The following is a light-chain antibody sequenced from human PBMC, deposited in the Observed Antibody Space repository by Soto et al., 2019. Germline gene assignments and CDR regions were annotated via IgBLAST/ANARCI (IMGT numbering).Light chain of an antibody. CDR3: SSYRGSTAVVL. Sequence: QSALTQPASVSGSPGQSITISCTGTSNDVGGYNYVSWYQQFPGRAPRLMIYDVSNRPLGISNRFSGSKSGNTASLTISGLQAEDEADYYCSSYRGSTAVVLFGGGTQLTVL. V-gene: IGLV2-14*01. J-gene: IGLJ2*01. CDR1: SNDVGGYNY. CDR2: DVS.